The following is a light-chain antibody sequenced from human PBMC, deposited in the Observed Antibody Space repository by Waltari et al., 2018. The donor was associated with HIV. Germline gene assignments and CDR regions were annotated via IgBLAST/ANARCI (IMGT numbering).Light chain of an antibody. V-gene: IGKV1-9*01. CDR1: QAINSY. CDR2: AAS. Sequence: GDRVTITCRSSQAINSYLAWYQQKPGKAPKLLIYAASTLQSEVPSRFSGSGSGTDFTLTISSLQPEDFATYYCQQLDSYTQISFGGGTKVEVK. CDR3: QQLDSYTQIS. J-gene: IGKJ4*01.